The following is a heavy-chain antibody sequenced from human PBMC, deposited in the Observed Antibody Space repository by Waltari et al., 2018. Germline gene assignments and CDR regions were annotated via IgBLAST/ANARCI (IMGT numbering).Heavy chain of an antibody. D-gene: IGHD2-15*01. J-gene: IGHJ4*02. CDR3: ARGHCTGGSCHSGDNFDL. CDR2: IYSGITT. Sequence: EVNLVESGGGLVQPGGSLRLPCAASGFLVGATSLTWARQAPGKGLEWVSVIYSGITTYYADSAKDRFIISRDNSKNTLFLQMNSLRAEDTAVYYCARGHCTGGSCHSGDNFDLWGQGTLVTVSS. V-gene: IGHV3-53*03. CDR1: GFLVGATS.